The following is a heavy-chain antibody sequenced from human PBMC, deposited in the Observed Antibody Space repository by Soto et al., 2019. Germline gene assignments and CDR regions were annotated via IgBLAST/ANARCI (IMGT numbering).Heavy chain of an antibody. J-gene: IGHJ4*02. Sequence: QVQLVQSGAEVKKPGASVKVSCKASGYTFNIYGITWVRQAPGQGLEWMGWISGYNGNTYYAQKLQGRVTMTTDTSTSSPSTQLNILKPDHMAVYYCAKGGRSSRISDYWGQGTLVTVSS. D-gene: IGHD5-12*01. CDR1: GYTFNIYG. V-gene: IGHV1-18*03. CDR3: AKGGRSSRISDY. CDR2: ISGYNGNT.